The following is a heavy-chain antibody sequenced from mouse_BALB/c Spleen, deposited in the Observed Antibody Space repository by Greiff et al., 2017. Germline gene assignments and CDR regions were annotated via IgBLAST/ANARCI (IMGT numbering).Heavy chain of an antibody. CDR2: ILPGSGST. CDR1: GYTFSSYW. CDR3: ARGGLYYGSSPFMDY. V-gene: IGHV1-9*01. Sequence: VQLQQSGAELMKPGASVKISCKATGYTFSSYWIEWVKQRPGHGLEWIGEILPGSGSTNYNEKFKGKATFTADTSSNTAYMQLSSLTSEDSAVYYCARGGLYYGSSPFMDYWGQGTSVTVSS. J-gene: IGHJ4*01. D-gene: IGHD1-1*01.